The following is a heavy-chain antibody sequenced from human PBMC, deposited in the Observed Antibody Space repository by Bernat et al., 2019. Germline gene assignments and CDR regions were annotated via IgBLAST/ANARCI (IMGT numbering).Heavy chain of an antibody. CDR3: ARMRGGTGPMFYAFDI. CDR1: GFTVSRDY. V-gene: IGHV3-66*02. D-gene: IGHD3-10*02. J-gene: IGHJ3*02. Sequence: EVQLVESGGGLVQPGGSLRLSCAASGFTVSRDYMNWVRQAPGKGLEWVLIIYSGGSTYYADSVKGRFTISRDNSKNTLYLQMHSLRVEDTAVYYCARMRGGTGPMFYAFDIWGQGTMVTVSS. CDR2: IYSGGST.